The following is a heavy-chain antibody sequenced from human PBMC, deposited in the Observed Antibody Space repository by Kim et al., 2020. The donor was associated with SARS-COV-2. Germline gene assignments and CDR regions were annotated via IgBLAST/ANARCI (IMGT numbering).Heavy chain of an antibody. CDR1: GGSFSGYY. J-gene: IGHJ4*02. D-gene: IGHD3-10*01. CDR2: INHSGST. CDR3: ARALYGSGGYMRY. V-gene: IGHV4-34*01. Sequence: SETLSLTCGDYGGSFSGYYWSWIRQPPGKGLEWIGEINHSGSTNYNPSLKSRVTISGDTSKNQFSLKLSSVTAADTAVYYCARALYGSGGYMRYWGQGTL.